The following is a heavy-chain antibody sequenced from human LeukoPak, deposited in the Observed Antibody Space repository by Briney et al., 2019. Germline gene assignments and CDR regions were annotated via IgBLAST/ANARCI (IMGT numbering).Heavy chain of an antibody. D-gene: IGHD2-2*01. CDR2: IRQDGGDK. Sequence: GGSLRLSCAASGFTFSSYWMTWVRQAPGKGLEWVANIRQDGGDKYYVDSVKGRFTISRDNSKNTLYLQMNSLRAEDTAVYYCAKVRVVPAVPFDPWGQGTLVTVSS. J-gene: IGHJ5*02. V-gene: IGHV3-7*03. CDR1: GFTFSSYW. CDR3: AKVRVVPAVPFDP.